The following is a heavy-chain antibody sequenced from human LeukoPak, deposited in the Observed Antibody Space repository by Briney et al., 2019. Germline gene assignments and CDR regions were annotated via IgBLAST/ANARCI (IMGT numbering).Heavy chain of an antibody. CDR1: GFTFRSYS. D-gene: IGHD3-3*01. CDR3: ARGQYEKAYYDFWSGYYTVFDY. CDR2: IKQDGSEK. J-gene: IGHJ4*02. Sequence: PGGSLRLSCAASGFTFRSYSMNWVRQAPGKGLEWVANIKQDGSEKYYVDSVKGRFTISRDNAKNSLYLQMNSLRAEDTAVYYCARGQYEKAYYDFWSGYYTVFDYWGQGTLVTVSS. V-gene: IGHV3-7*01.